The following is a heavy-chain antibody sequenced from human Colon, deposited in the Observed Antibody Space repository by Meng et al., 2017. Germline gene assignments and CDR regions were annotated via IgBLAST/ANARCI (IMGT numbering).Heavy chain of an antibody. Sequence: QVQLVQSRSEWRKAVASANISCKASVSTFTAIHWVRQAPGQGLEWMGWININTGFPTYAQAFTGRFVFSLDTSVTTAYLHISSLKAEDTAVYFCARDSYTSGTYDYWGQGTLVTVSS. CDR3: ARDSYTSGTYDY. V-gene: IGHV7-4-1*02. CDR1: VSTFTA. CDR2: ININTGFP. J-gene: IGHJ4*02. D-gene: IGHD3-10*01.